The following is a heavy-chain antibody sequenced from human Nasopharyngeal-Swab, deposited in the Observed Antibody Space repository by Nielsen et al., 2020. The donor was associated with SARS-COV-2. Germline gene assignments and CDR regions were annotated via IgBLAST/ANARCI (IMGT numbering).Heavy chain of an antibody. CDR1: GDAIDTGSYH. V-gene: IGHV4-61*02. D-gene: IGHD1-26*01. J-gene: IGHJ3*01. CDR2: IYTSGRT. CDR3: AKEAGYTESYYFHAFDV. Sequence: SETLSLTCTVSGDAIDTGSYHWSWIRQPAGKGLEWIGRIYTSGRTKYNPSLESRVTISIDTSKNQFYLNVNSVTAADTAVYYCAKEAGYTESYYFHAFDVWGQGAMVNISS.